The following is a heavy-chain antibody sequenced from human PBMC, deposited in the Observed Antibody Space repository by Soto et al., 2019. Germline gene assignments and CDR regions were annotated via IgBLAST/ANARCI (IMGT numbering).Heavy chain of an antibody. CDR1: GLTFSRHA. J-gene: IGHJ5*01. CDR2: ISESSSNT. V-gene: IGHV3-23*01. Sequence: EVQLLESGGGLVQPGGSLRLSFAASGLTFSRHAMAWVRQAPGKGLEWLSSISESSSNTYYADSVKGRVTISKDNSKNMLYLQMNSLRDEDTAVYYCAKTPNGFDSWGQGTLVTVSS. CDR3: AKTPNGFDS.